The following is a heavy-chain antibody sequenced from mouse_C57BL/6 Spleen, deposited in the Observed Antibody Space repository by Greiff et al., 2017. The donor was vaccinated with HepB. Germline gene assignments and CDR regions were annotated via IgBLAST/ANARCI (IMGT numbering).Heavy chain of an antibody. V-gene: IGHV1-50*01. CDR1: GYTFTSYW. D-gene: IGHD1-1*01. J-gene: IGHJ4*01. CDR2: IDPSDSYT. CDR3: ARSPITTVVPYAMDY. Sequence: QVQLKQPGAELVKPGASVKLSCKASGYTFTSYWMQWVKQRPGQGLEWIGEIDPSDSYTNYNQKFKGKATLTVDTSSSTAYMQLSSLTSEDSAVYYCARSPITTVVPYAMDYWGQGTSVTVSS.